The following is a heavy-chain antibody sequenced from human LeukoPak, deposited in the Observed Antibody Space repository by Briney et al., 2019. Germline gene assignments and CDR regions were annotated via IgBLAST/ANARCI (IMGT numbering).Heavy chain of an antibody. J-gene: IGHJ4*02. CDR3: ARGLGVLAAIFSDFDY. V-gene: IGHV3-30-3*01. CDR2: ISYDGSNK. Sequence: GRSLRLSCAASGFTFSSYAIHWVRQAPGKGLEWVAVISYDGSNKYYADSVKGRFTISRDNSKNTLYLQMNSLRAEDTAVYYCARGLGVLAAIFSDFDYWGQGTLVTVSS. CDR1: GFTFSSYA. D-gene: IGHD2-2*01.